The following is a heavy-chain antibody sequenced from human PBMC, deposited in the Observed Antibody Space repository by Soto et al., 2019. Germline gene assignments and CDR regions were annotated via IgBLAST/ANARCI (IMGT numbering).Heavy chain of an antibody. Sequence: PSETLSLTCTVSGGSISSGYWSWLRQSPREGLEWIGHISNTGTTNYSPSLKSRVFMSVDTSKTQISLKVSSVNAADTAVYYCARGTRSNSGYEPDWYF. D-gene: IGHD5-12*01. CDR1: GGSISSGY. J-gene: IGHJ2*01. V-gene: IGHV4-59*01. CDR3: ARGTRSNSGYEPDWYF. CDR2: ISNTGTT.